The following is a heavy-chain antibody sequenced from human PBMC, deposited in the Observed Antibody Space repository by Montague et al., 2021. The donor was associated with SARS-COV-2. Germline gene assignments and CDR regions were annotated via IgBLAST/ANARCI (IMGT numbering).Heavy chain of an antibody. Sequence: SETLSLTCSVSGGSMSSTYWSWVRQPPGKGLEWIGCIYYSGRAFYNPSLKSRVTISVDTSKNQFSLNLSSVTAADTAVYHCARLTVNYGDLWGYYHGMDVWGQGTTVTVSS. J-gene: IGHJ6*02. CDR2: IYYSGRA. D-gene: IGHD4-17*01. CDR3: ARLTVNYGDLWGYYHGMDV. CDR1: GGSMSSTY. V-gene: IGHV4-59*08.